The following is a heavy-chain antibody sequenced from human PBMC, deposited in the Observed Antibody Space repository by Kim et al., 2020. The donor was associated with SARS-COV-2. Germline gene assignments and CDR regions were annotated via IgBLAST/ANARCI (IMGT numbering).Heavy chain of an antibody. D-gene: IGHD3-22*01. Sequence: SETLSLTCSVSGDSISNNYWSWVWNPAGKGLEWIWRMYLNDGTYYNPSLTSRVTMSVYTSKYQFSLMLTSVSAAATAIYDCARAAIEYYVSRVSYHGY. CDR2: MYLNDGT. J-gene: IGHJ2*01. V-gene: IGHV4-4*07. CDR3: ARAAIEYYVSRVSYHGY. CDR1: GDSISNNY.